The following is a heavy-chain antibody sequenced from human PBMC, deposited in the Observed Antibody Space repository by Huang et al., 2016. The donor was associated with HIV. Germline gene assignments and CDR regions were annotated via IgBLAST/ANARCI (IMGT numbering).Heavy chain of an antibody. D-gene: IGHD2-21*02. V-gene: IGHV3-21*01. Sequence: QLVESGGGLVRPGGSLRISCATSGFSFGSYNMNWVRQAPGKGLECVSAIRVSSNYIEYADSVKGRFTISRDNVKKSLYLQMHSLRADDTAVYYCARAYCGGDCYPGVTYRNGMDVWGQGTTVTVSS. CDR2: IRVSSNYI. CDR1: GFSFGSYN. J-gene: IGHJ6*02. CDR3: ARAYCGGDCYPGVTYRNGMDV.